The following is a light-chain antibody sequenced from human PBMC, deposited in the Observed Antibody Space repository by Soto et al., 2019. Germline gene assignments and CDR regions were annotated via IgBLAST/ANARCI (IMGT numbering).Light chain of an antibody. V-gene: IGLV2-11*01. CDR2: DVS. CDR3: CSYASAYNFGV. CDR1: NSYVGGYNY. Sequence: QSVLTQPRSVSGSPGQSVTISCTGTNSYVGGYNYVSWYQQHPGKAPKVMIYDVSRRRSGVPDRFSGSKSGNTASLTISGIQAEDEADYYICSYASAYNFGVFGGGTKGTFL. J-gene: IGLJ3*02.